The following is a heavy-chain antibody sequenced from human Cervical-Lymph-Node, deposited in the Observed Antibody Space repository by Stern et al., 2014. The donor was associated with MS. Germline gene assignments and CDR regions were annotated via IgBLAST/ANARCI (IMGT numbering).Heavy chain of an antibody. CDR2: IIPVFGTP. D-gene: IGHD2-2*01. J-gene: IGHJ6*02. CDR3: ASAHPATRRGYKGMNV. V-gene: IGHV1-69*05. Sequence: QVKLVQSGSEVRKPGTSVNVTCKASGGTFRNFAVNWVRQAPGQGLEWVGGIIPVFGTPTYAQKFQCRVPIISAESTNTVYVEMSSLTTDDTATYFCASAHPATRRGYKGMNVWGQGTTIVVSS. CDR1: GGTFRNFA.